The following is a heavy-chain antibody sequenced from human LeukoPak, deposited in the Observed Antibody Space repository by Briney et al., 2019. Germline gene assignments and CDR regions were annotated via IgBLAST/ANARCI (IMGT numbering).Heavy chain of an antibody. V-gene: IGHV3-23*01. CDR3: AKDLHQLLSELYCTNGVCYTNNWFDP. D-gene: IGHD2-8*01. J-gene: IGHJ5*02. CDR1: GFTFSSYA. Sequence: GGSLRLSCAASGFTFSSYAMSWVRQAPGKGLEWVSAISGSGGSTYYADSVKGRFTISRDNSKNTLYLQMNSLRAEDTAVYYCAKDLHQLLSELYCTNGVCYTNNWFDPWGQGTLVTVSS. CDR2: ISGSGGST.